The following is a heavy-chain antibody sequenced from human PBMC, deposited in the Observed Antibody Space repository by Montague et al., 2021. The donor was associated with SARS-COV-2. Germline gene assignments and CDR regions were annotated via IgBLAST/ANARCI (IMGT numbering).Heavy chain of an antibody. CDR1: GYSTSSGYY. J-gene: IGHJ6*02. CDR3: AVNSNYYYYYGMDV. V-gene: IGHV4-38-2*02. Sequence: SETLSLTCTVSGYSTSSGYYWGWIRQPPGKGLEWIGSIYHSGSTYYNPSLKSRVTISVDTSKNQFSLKLSSVTAADTAVYYCAVNSNYYYYYGMDVWGQGTTVTVSS. CDR2: IYHSGST. D-gene: IGHD4-11*01.